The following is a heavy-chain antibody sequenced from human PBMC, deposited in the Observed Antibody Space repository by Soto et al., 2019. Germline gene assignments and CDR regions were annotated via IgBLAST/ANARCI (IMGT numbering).Heavy chain of an antibody. V-gene: IGHV4-59*01. Sequence: PETLSLTCTVSGGSISSYYWSWIRQPPGKGLEWIGYIYYSGSTNYNPSLKSRVTISVDTSKNQFSLKLSSVTAADTAVYYCARAYGYYFYYWGQGTLVPVSS. CDR1: GGSISSYY. CDR3: ARAYGYYFYY. D-gene: IGHD4-17*01. J-gene: IGHJ4*02. CDR2: IYYSGST.